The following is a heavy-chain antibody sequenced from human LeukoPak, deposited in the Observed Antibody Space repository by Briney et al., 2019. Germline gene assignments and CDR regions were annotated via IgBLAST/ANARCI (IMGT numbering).Heavy chain of an antibody. J-gene: IGHJ4*02. CDR3: ARDVFRGYSYGSMGDY. V-gene: IGHV1-46*01. D-gene: IGHD5-18*01. CDR1: GYTFTSYY. CDR2: INPSGGST. Sequence: ASVKVSCKASGYTFTSYYMHWVRQAPGQGLEWMGIINPSGGSTSYAQKFQGRVTMTRDTSTSTVYMELSSLRPEDTAVYYCARDVFRGYSYGSMGDYWGQGTLVTVSS.